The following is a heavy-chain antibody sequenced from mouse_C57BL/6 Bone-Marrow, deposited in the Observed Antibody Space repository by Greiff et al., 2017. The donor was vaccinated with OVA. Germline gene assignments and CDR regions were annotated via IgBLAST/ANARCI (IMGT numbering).Heavy chain of an antibody. D-gene: IGHD2-2*01. V-gene: IGHV1-55*01. CDR3: ARNGYYFDY. Sequence: PGAELVKPGASVKMSCKASGYTFTSYWITWVKQRPGHGLEWIGDIYPGSGSTNYNEKFKSKATLTVDTSSSTAYMQLSSLTSEDSAVYYCARNGYYFDYWGQGTTLTVSS. CDR1: GYTFTSYW. J-gene: IGHJ2*01. CDR2: IYPGSGST.